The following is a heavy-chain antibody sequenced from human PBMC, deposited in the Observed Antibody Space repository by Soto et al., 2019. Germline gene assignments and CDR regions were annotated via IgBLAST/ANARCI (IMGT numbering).Heavy chain of an antibody. CDR1: GGTFSSYT. V-gene: IGHV1-69*02. Sequence: QVQLVQSGAEVKKPGSSVKVSCKASGGTFSSYTIGWVRQAPGQGLEWMGRIIPILGIANYAQKFQGRVTITADKSTSTAYMELSSLRSEDTAVYYCARRRGGGAFDIWGQGTMVTVSS. CDR3: ARRRGGGAFDI. J-gene: IGHJ3*02. CDR2: IIPILGIA. D-gene: IGHD3-10*01.